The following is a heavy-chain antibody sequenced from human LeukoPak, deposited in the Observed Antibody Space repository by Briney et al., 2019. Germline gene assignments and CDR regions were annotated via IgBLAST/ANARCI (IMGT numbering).Heavy chain of an antibody. V-gene: IGHV4-61*02. Sequence: SQTLSLTCTVSGGSISSGSYYWSWIRQPAGKGLEWIGRIYTSGSTNYNPSLKSRVTISVDTSKNQFSLKLSSVTAADTAVYYCARALHLELHSYFDSWGQGTLVTVSS. J-gene: IGHJ4*02. D-gene: IGHD1-1*01. CDR1: GGSISSGSYY. CDR3: ARALHLELHSYFDS. CDR2: IYTSGST.